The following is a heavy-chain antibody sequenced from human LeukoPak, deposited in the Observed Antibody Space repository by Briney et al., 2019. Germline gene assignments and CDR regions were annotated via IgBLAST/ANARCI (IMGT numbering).Heavy chain of an antibody. CDR1: GFTFSSYS. CDR3: AKEAAAGTATSWYFDL. V-gene: IGHV3-21*04. CDR2: ISSSSSYI. Sequence: GGSLRLSCAASGFTFSSYSMNWVRQAPGKGLEWVSSISSSSSYIYYADSVKGRFTISRDNAKNSLYLQMNSLRAEDTALYYCAKEAAAGTATSWYFDLWGRGTLVTVSS. D-gene: IGHD6-13*01. J-gene: IGHJ2*01.